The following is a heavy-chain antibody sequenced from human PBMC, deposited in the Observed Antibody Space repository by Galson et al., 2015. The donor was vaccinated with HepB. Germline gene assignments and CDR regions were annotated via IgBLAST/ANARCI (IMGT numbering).Heavy chain of an antibody. CDR1: GFTFSSYG. D-gene: IGHD6-13*01. CDR2: ISYDGSNK. V-gene: IGHV3-30*18. CDR3: AKGMAAAAGHEDWFDP. J-gene: IGHJ5*02. Sequence: SLRLSCAASGFTFSSYGMHWVRQAPGKGLEWVAVISYDGSNKYYADSVKGRFTISRDNSKNTLYLQMNSLRAEDTAVYYCAKGMAAAAGHEDWFDPWGQGTLVTVSS.